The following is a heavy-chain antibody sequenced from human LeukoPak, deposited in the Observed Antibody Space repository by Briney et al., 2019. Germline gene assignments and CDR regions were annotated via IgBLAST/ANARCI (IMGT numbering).Heavy chain of an antibody. CDR2: INSDGSST. Sequence: GGSLRLSCAASGFTFSSYWMHWVRQAPGRGLVWVSRINSDGSSTSYADSVKGRFTISRDNAKNTLYLQMNSLRAEDTAVYYCAREVGETYYYDSSGYSYDYWGQGTLVTVSS. J-gene: IGHJ4*02. CDR3: AREVGETYYYDSSGYSYDY. CDR1: GFTFSSYW. V-gene: IGHV3-74*01. D-gene: IGHD3-22*01.